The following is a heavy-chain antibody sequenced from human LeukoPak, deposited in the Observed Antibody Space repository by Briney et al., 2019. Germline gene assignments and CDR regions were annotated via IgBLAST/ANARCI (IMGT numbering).Heavy chain of an antibody. CDR2: ISAYNGNT. Sequence: ASVKVSCKASGYTFTSYGISWVRQAPGQGLEWMGWISAYNGNTNYAQKLQGRVTMTTDTSTSTAYMELRSLRSDDTAVYYCARSVEYYDSSGYYLSWFDPWGQGTLVTVSS. CDR1: GYTFTSYG. J-gene: IGHJ5*02. CDR3: ARSVEYYDSSGYYLSWFDP. V-gene: IGHV1-18*01. D-gene: IGHD3-22*01.